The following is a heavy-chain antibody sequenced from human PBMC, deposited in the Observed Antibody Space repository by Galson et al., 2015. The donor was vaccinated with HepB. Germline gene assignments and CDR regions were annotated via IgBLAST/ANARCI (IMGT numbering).Heavy chain of an antibody. V-gene: IGHV3-66*01. J-gene: IGHJ4*02. CDR1: GFTVSSNY. Sequence: SLRLSCAASGFTVSSNYMSWVRQAAGKGLEWVSVIYSGGSTYYADSVKGRFTISRDDSKNTAYLQTNSLKTEDTAVYYCNRRSNYYDNSGVDYWGQGTLVTVSS. CDR3: NRRSNYYDNSGVDY. CDR2: IYSGGST. D-gene: IGHD3-22*01.